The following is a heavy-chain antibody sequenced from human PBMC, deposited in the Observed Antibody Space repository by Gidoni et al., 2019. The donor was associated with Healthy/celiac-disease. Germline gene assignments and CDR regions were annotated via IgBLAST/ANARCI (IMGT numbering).Heavy chain of an antibody. CDR2: ISSSSSYI. CDR3: ARDRELAIVVVPAAQDAFDI. D-gene: IGHD2-2*01. J-gene: IGHJ3*02. CDR1: GFTFSSYS. Sequence: EVQLVESGGGLVKPGGSLRLSCAASGFTFSSYSMTWVRQAPGKGLEWVSSISSSSSYIYYADSVKGRFTISRDNAKNSLYLQMNSLRAEDTAVYYCARDRELAIVVVPAAQDAFDIWGQGTMVTVSS. V-gene: IGHV3-21*01.